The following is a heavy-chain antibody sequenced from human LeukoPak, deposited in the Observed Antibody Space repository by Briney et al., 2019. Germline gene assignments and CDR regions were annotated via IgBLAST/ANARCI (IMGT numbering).Heavy chain of an antibody. CDR3: AREGGTVATGSWFVP. V-gene: IGHV3-30*04. CDR1: GFTSSSYA. Sequence: GKSMRPSCAASGFTSSSYAMQWVRPAPGKVREWVAVISYDGSNKYYADSVKGRFTISRDNSKNTLYLQMNSLRAEDTAVYYCAREGGTVATGSWFVPWGQGTLVAVSS. J-gene: IGHJ5*02. D-gene: IGHD1-26*01. CDR2: ISYDGSNK.